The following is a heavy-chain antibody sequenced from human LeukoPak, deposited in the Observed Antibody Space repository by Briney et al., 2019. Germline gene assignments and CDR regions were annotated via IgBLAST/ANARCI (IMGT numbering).Heavy chain of an antibody. CDR2: ISSSSSYI. D-gene: IGHD3-22*01. Sequence: GGSLRLSCAASGFTFSSYSMNWVRQAPGKGLEWVSSISSSSSYIYYADSVKGRFTISRDNAKNSLYLQMNSLRAEDTAVYYCARDDVGHYDSSGYYYVTPTDYWGQGTLVTVSS. CDR3: ARDDVGHYDSSGYYYVTPTDY. CDR1: GFTFSSYS. J-gene: IGHJ4*02. V-gene: IGHV3-21*01.